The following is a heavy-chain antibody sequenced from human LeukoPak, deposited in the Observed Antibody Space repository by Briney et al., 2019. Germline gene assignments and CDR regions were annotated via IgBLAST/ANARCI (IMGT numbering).Heavy chain of an antibody. CDR2: FDPEDGET. V-gene: IGHV1-24*01. CDR3: AKLMSESGTSLIDY. J-gene: IGHJ4*02. D-gene: IGHD1-26*01. Sequence: ASVKVSCKVSGYTLTELSMHWVRQAPGKGLEWMGGFDPEDGETIYAQKFQGRVTMTEDTSTDTAYMELSSLRSEDTAVYYCAKLMSESGTSLIDYWGQGTLVTVSS. CDR1: GYTLTELS.